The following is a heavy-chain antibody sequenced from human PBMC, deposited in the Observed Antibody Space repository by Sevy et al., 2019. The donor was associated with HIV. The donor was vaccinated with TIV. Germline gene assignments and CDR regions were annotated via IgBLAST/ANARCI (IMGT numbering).Heavy chain of an antibody. D-gene: IGHD5-12*01. CDR3: ARAEVATGGYDY. V-gene: IGHV6-1*01. CDR2: TYYRSKWYT. CDR1: GDSVASSSAA. J-gene: IGHJ4*02. Sequence: KQSQTLSLTCAISGDSVASSSAAWNWIRQSPSRGLEWLGRTYYRSKWYTDYALSVKSRIIINPDTSKNQYSLQLNSVTPEDTVVYYCARAEVATGGYDYWGQGTLVTVSS.